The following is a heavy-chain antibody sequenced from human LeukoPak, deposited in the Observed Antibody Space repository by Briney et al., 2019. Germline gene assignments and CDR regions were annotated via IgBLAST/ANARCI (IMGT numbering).Heavy chain of an antibody. V-gene: IGHV3-7*01. CDR2: IKQDGSEK. CDR1: GFTFSSNW. CDR3: ARELLDFPRGDAFDI. D-gene: IGHD3-3*01. Sequence: GGSLRLSCAASGFTFSSNWMSWVRQAPGKGLEWVANIKQDGSEKYYVDSVKGRFTISRDNAKNSLYLQMNSLRAEDTAVYYCARELLDFPRGDAFDIWGQGTMVTVSS. J-gene: IGHJ3*02.